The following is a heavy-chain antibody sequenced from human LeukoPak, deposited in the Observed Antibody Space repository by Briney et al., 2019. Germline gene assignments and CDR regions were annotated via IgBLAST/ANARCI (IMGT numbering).Heavy chain of an antibody. J-gene: IGHJ5*02. D-gene: IGHD5-24*01. CDR2: MNPNSGNT. Sequence: ASVKVSCKASGYTFTSYDINWVRQATGQGLEWMGWMNPNSGNTGYAQKFQGRVTMTRNTSISTAYMELSSLRSEDTAVYYCARVGLHEGIWFDPWGQETLVTVSS. V-gene: IGHV1-8*01. CDR3: ARVGLHEGIWFDP. CDR1: GYTFTSYD.